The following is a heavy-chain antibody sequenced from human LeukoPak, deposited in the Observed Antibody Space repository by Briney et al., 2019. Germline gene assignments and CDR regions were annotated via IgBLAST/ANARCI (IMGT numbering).Heavy chain of an antibody. V-gene: IGHV3-23*01. D-gene: IGHD2-15*01. J-gene: IGHJ4*02. Sequence: GGSLRLSCAASGFTFSSYAMSWVRQAPGKGLEGVSAISGSGTSTYYADSVKGRFTISKDNSRNTLYLQMNSLRAEDTAVYYCAKAVASTKYYFDYWGREPWSPSPQ. CDR1: GFTFSSYA. CDR3: AKAVASTKYYFDY. CDR2: ISGSGTST.